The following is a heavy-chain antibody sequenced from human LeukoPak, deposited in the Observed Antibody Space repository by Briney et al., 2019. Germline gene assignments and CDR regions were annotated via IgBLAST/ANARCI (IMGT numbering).Heavy chain of an antibody. CDR3: ARSLGYCSSTSCYPYYFDY. V-gene: IGHV4-34*01. J-gene: IGHJ4*02. CDR2: INHSGST. Sequence: SETLSLTCAVYGGSFSGYYWSWIRQPPGKGLEWIGEINHSGSTNYNPSLKSRVTISVDTSKNQFSLKLSSVTAADTAVYYCARSLGYCSSTSCYPYYFDYWGQGTLVTASS. D-gene: IGHD2-2*01. CDR1: GGSFSGYY.